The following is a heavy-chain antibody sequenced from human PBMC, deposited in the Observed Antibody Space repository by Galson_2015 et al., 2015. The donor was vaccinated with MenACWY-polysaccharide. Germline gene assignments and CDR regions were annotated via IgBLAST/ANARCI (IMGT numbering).Heavy chain of an antibody. Sequence: SLRLSCAASGFTFSSYAIHWVRQAPGKGLEWVAVISYDGINKYYADSVKGRFTISRDNSKYTVYLQMNGLRADDTTVYYCARDYCDRITCSGMDVWGQGTTVTVSS. CDR3: ARDYCDRITCSGMDV. CDR1: GFTFSSYA. CDR2: ISYDGINK. V-gene: IGHV3-30-3*01. D-gene: IGHD2/OR15-2a*01. J-gene: IGHJ6*02.